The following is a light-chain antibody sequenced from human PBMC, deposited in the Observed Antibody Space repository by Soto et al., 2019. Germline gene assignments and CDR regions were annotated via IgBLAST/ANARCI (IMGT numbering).Light chain of an antibody. J-gene: IGKJ1*01. CDR1: QSVSSSY. Sequence: EIVLTQSPGTLSLSPGERATLSCRASQSVSSSYLAWYQQKPGQAPRLLIYGASSRATGIPARFSGSGSGTDFTLTISRLESEDFAVYYCQQYGSSPPWTFGQGTKVEIK. CDR3: QQYGSSPPWT. V-gene: IGKV3-20*01. CDR2: GAS.